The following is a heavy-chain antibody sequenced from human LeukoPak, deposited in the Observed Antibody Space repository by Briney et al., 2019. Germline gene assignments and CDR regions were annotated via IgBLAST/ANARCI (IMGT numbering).Heavy chain of an antibody. Sequence: GGSLRLSCAASGFTVTSNYMSWVRQAPGKGLEWVSVIYTGGTYYADSVKGRFTISRDNAKNSLYLQMNSLRAEDTAVYYCARDNGAGRFSDYYYYYYMDVWGKGTTVTVSS. J-gene: IGHJ6*03. D-gene: IGHD3-10*01. CDR3: ARDNGAGRFSDYYYYYYMDV. CDR2: IYTGGT. V-gene: IGHV3-66*01. CDR1: GFTVTSNY.